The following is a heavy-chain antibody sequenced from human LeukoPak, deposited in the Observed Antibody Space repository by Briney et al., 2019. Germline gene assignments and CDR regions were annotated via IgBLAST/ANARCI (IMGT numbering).Heavy chain of an antibody. CDR3: ARDASALY. D-gene: IGHD6-19*01. J-gene: IGHJ4*02. V-gene: IGHV3-21*01. CDR1: GFSFITYN. Sequence: PGGSLRLSCAASGFSFITYNMNWVRQAPGKGLEWVSSISSTSSYIYYADSVKGRFTISRDNARDSLYLQMNSLRDDDTSVYFCARDASALYWGRGTLVTVSS. CDR2: ISSTSSYI.